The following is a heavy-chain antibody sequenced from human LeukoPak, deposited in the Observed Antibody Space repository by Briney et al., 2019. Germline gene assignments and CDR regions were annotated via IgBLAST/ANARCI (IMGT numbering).Heavy chain of an antibody. CDR1: GFTLSIYW. CDR2: IKPDGSEE. J-gene: IGHJ4*02. V-gene: IGHV3-7*01. CDR3: ARGSIVAPNFDI. Sequence: GGSLRLSCEASGFTLSIYWMSWVRQVPGKGLEWVAYIKPDGSEEDYVESVRGRFAIFRDNAKNSLYLQMHSLRDEDTAVYYCARGSIVAPNFDIWGQGTLVTVSS. D-gene: IGHD6-6*01.